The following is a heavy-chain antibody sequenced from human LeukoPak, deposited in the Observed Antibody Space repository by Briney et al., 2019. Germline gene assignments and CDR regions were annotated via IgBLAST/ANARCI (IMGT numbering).Heavy chain of an antibody. CDR2: IKSKADDGTT. CDR3: ATEGGSGSYYGVDAFDM. CDR1: AFSFTNTW. Sequence: GGSLRLSCEASAFSFTNTWMSWVRQAPGKGLEWVGRIKSKADDGTTDYAAPVEGRFTISSDDSKHTLSLQMNSLKAEDTAVYYCATEGGSGSYYGVDAFDMWGQGTMVTVSS. J-gene: IGHJ3*02. D-gene: IGHD3-10*01. V-gene: IGHV3-15*01.